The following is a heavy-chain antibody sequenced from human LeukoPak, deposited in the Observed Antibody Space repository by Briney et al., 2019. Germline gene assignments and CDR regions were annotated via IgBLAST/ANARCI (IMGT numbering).Heavy chain of an antibody. CDR1: GGSISSYY. V-gene: IGHV4-59*01. Sequence: SETLSLTCTVSGGSISSYYWSWIRQPPGKGLEWIGYIYYSGSTNYNPSLKSRVTISVDTSKNQFSLKLSSVTAADTAVYYCARVRRSAVAGLWLDYWGQGALVTVSS. CDR2: IYYSGST. CDR3: ARVRRSAVAGLWLDY. D-gene: IGHD6-19*01. J-gene: IGHJ4*02.